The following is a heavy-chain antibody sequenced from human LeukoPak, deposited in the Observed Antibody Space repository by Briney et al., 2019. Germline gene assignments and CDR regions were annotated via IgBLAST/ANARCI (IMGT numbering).Heavy chain of an antibody. Sequence: SETLSLTCTVSGGSISSYYWSWIRQPPGKGLEWIGYIYYSGNTNYDPSLKSRVTISVDTSKNQFSLKLTSVTAADTAMYYCARYSSGAFDYWGQGTLVTVSS. CDR3: ARYSSGAFDY. V-gene: IGHV4-59*01. CDR1: GGSISSYY. CDR2: IYYSGNT. J-gene: IGHJ4*02. D-gene: IGHD6-19*01.